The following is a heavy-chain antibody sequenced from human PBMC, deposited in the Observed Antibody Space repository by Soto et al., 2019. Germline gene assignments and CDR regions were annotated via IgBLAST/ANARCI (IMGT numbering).Heavy chain of an antibody. D-gene: IGHD3-22*01. J-gene: IGHJ4*02. CDR3: ARQIYDSDTGPNFQYYFDS. CDR2: IDPSDSQT. V-gene: IGHV5-10-1*01. Sequence: GESVKISCXGSGYSFAGYWITWVRQKPGKGLEWMGRIDPSDSQTYYSPSFRGHVTISVTKSITTVFLQWSSLRASDTAMYYRARQIYDSDTGPNFQYYFDSWGQGTPVTVSS. CDR1: GYSFAGYW.